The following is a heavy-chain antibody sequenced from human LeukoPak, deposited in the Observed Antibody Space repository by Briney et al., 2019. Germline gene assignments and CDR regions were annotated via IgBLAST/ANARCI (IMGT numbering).Heavy chain of an antibody. V-gene: IGHV1-2*02. D-gene: IGHD5-12*01. CDR1: GYTFTGHY. J-gene: IGHJ4*02. Sequence: ASVKVSCKASGYTFTGHYMHWVRQAPGQGLEWMGWINPNSGGTNYAQKFQGRVTMTRDTSISTAYMELSRLRSDDTAVYYCARDRNGYDYGLFYWGQGTLVTVSS. CDR3: ARDRNGYDYGLFY. CDR2: INPNSGGT.